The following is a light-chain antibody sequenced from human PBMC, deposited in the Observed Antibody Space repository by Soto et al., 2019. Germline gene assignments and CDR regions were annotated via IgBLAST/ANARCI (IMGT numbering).Light chain of an antibody. CDR3: QHYNSYSEA. J-gene: IGKJ1*01. Sequence: DIQMTQSPSTLSASAGDTVTITCRASQTISSWLAWYQQKPGKAPKLLIYKASTLQSGVPSRFSGSGSGTDFTLTISSLQPDDFATYYCQHYNSYSEAFGQGTKVDIK. CDR2: KAS. CDR1: QTISSW. V-gene: IGKV1-5*03.